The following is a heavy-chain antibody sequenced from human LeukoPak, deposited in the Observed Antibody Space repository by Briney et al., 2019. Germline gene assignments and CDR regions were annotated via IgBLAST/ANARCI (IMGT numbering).Heavy chain of an antibody. D-gene: IGHD5-12*01. CDR3: ARGFSGHGLFDY. V-gene: IGHV3-53*01. J-gene: IGHJ4*02. CDR2: IYIDGST. CDR1: EFTIISNY. Sequence: GGSLRLSCAASEFTIISNYMSWVRQAPGEGLEWVSVIYIDGSTDYADSVKGRFTISRDNSKNTVYLQMNTLRDEDTAVYYCARGFSGHGLFDYWGQGTLVTVSS.